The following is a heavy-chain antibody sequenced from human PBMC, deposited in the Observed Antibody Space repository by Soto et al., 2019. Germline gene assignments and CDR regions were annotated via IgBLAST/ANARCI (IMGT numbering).Heavy chain of an antibody. J-gene: IGHJ4*02. CDR1: GFTFSSYA. CDR2: ISGSGGST. Sequence: EVQLLESGGGLVQPGGSLRLSCAASGFTFSSYAMSWVRQAPGKGLEWVSAISGSGGSTYYADSVKGRFTISRDNSKHPPYLQMNSLRAEDTAVYYCAKDRVCSGGSCYSGSFDYWGQGPLVTVSS. D-gene: IGHD2-15*01. CDR3: AKDRVCSGGSCYSGSFDY. V-gene: IGHV3-23*01.